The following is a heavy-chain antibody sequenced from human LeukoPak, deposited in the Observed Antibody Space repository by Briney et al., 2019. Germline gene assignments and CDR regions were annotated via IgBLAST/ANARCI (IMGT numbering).Heavy chain of an antibody. CDR2: IIPILGIA. Sequence: SVKASCKASGGTFSSYAISWVRQAPGQGLEWMGRIIPILGIANYAQKFQGRVTITADKSTSTAYMELSSLRSEDTAVYYCAREANVDIVATIFEGDWFDPWGQGTLVTVSS. CDR3: AREANVDIVATIFEGDWFDP. D-gene: IGHD5-12*01. CDR1: GGTFSSYA. J-gene: IGHJ5*02. V-gene: IGHV1-69*04.